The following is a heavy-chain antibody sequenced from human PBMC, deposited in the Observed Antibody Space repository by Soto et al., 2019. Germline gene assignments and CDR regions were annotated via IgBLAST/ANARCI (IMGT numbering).Heavy chain of an antibody. Sequence: SETLSLTCTVSGGSISSYYWSWIRQPPGKGLEWIGYIYYSGSTNYNPSLKSRVTISVDTSKNQFSLKLSSVTAADTAVYYCARDRFYGDYDYGMDVWGQGTTVTVSS. J-gene: IGHJ6*02. CDR1: GGSISSYY. CDR3: ARDRFYGDYDYGMDV. CDR2: IYYSGST. D-gene: IGHD4-17*01. V-gene: IGHV4-59*08.